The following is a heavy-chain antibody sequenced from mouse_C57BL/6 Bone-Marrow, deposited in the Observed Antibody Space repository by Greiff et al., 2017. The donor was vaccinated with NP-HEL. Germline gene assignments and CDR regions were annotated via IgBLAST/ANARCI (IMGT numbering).Heavy chain of an antibody. CDR1: GYTFTDYY. D-gene: IGHD2-4*01. J-gene: IGHJ4*01. CDR2: INPNNGGT. V-gene: IGHV1-26*01. CDR3: ARATYYDYGGAMDY. Sequence: EVQLQQSGPELVKPGASVKISCKASGYTFTDYYVNWVKQSHGKSLEWIGDINPNNGGTSYNQKFKGKATLTVDKSSSTAYMELRSLTSEDSAVYYSARATYYDYGGAMDYWGQGTSVTVSS.